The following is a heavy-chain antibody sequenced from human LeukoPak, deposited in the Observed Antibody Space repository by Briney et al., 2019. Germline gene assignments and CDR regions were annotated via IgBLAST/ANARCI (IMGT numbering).Heavy chain of an antibody. V-gene: IGHV3-30-3*01. CDR3: ARDGYGDYVLGYFDY. CDR2: ISYDGSNK. Sequence: GRSLRLSCAASGFTFSSYAMHWVRQAPGKGLEWVAVISYDGSNKYYADSVKGRFTISRDNSKSTLYLQMNSLRAEDTAVYYCARDGYGDYVLGYFDYWGQGTLVTVSS. J-gene: IGHJ4*02. D-gene: IGHD4-17*01. CDR1: GFTFSSYA.